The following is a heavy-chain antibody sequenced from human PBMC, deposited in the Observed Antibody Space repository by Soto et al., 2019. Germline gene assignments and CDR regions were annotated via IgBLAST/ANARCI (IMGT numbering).Heavy chain of an antibody. CDR1: GFTFSSYS. Sequence: EVQLVESGGALVQPGGSLRLSCAASGFTFSSYSMNWVRQAPGKGLEWVSYISSGSATIYYADSVKGRFTISRDNAMNSLYLQMNSLRDEDTAVYYCTRDSASYSSSSGSYWYFDLWGRGTLVSVSS. CDR3: TRDSASYSSSSGSYWYFDL. J-gene: IGHJ2*01. CDR2: ISSGSATI. D-gene: IGHD6-6*01. V-gene: IGHV3-48*02.